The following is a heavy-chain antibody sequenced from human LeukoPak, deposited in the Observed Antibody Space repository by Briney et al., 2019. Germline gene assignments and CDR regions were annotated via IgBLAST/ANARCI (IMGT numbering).Heavy chain of an antibody. CDR3: ARVNIGSGYSLDH. J-gene: IGHJ4*02. CDR1: GFIFRDNA. CDR2: IFVSSSHT. Sequence: GGSLRLSCAVSGFIFRDNAMNWVRQAPGKGLEWVSSIFVSSSHTYYADSVKGRFTISRDNAKNSLYLQMNSLRVEDTAVYYCARVNIGSGYSLDHWGQGTLVTVSS. D-gene: IGHD2/OR15-2a*01. V-gene: IGHV3-21*03.